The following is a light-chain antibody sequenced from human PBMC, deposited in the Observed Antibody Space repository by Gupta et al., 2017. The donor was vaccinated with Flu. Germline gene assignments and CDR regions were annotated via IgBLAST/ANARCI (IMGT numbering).Light chain of an antibody. CDR1: DDIRIY. J-gene: IGKJ4*01. V-gene: IGKV1-9*01. Sequence: PSFESASVGDRFSKTVLSSDDIRIYLAWYRQKPGEAPKLLIYGAYTVKTEVPTRFSGSGSGTEFTLTINSLQPEEFAVYYCQTCYRYPVTFGRGTKVDIK. CDR3: QTCYRYPVT. CDR2: GAY.